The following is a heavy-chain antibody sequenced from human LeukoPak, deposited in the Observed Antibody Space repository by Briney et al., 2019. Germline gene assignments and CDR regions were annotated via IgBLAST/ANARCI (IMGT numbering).Heavy chain of an antibody. CDR3: AREWQGGIAAAGTRIEGDY. V-gene: IGHV3-11*04. Sequence: GGSLRLSCAASGFTFSDYYMSWIRQAPGKGLEWVSYISSSVSSMWYADSVKGRFTISRDNAENSLFLQMNSLRVEDTAVYYCAREWQGGIAAAGTRIEGDYWGQGTLVAVSS. D-gene: IGHD6-13*01. J-gene: IGHJ4*02. CDR2: ISSSVSSM. CDR1: GFTFSDYY.